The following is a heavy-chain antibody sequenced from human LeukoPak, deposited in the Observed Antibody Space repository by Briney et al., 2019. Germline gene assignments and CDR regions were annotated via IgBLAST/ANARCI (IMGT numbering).Heavy chain of an antibody. D-gene: IGHD2-15*01. CDR2: ISAYNGNT. J-gene: IGHJ4*02. V-gene: IGHV1-18*01. CDR1: GYTFTSYG. Sequence: ASVKVSCKASGYTFTSYGISWVRQAPGQGLEWMGWISAYNGNTNYAQKLQGRVTMTTDTSTSTAYMELRSLRSDDTAVYYCARDCSGGSCDELTVYYFDYWGQGTLVTVSS. CDR3: ARDCSGGSCDELTVYYFDY.